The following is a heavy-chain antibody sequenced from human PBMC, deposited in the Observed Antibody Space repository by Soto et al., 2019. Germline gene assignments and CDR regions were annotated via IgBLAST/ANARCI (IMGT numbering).Heavy chain of an antibody. Sequence: ASVKVSCKASGYTFTSYGYAWVRQAPGQGLEWMGWISANSGGTNYAQKFQGRVTLTTDTSTSTAHMELSRLRSDDTAVYYCARGLTTPIAAAGTEDYYGMDVWGQGTTVTVSS. CDR1: GYTFTSYG. CDR2: ISANSGGT. CDR3: ARGLTTPIAAAGTEDYYGMDV. J-gene: IGHJ6*02. D-gene: IGHD6-13*01. V-gene: IGHV1-18*01.